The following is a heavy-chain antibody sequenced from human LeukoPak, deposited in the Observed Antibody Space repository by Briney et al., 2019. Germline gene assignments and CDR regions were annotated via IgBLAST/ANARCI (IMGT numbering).Heavy chain of an antibody. J-gene: IGHJ6*03. CDR2: IKQDGSEK. Sequence: GGSLRLSCAASGFTFSSYWMSWVRQAPGKGLEWVANIKQDGSEKYYVDSVKGRFTISRDNAKNSLYLQMSSLRAEDTAVYYCARYSSSWSSYYYYYMDVWGKGTTVTVSS. V-gene: IGHV3-7*01. CDR1: GFTFSSYW. CDR3: ARYSSSWSSYYYYYMDV. D-gene: IGHD6-13*01.